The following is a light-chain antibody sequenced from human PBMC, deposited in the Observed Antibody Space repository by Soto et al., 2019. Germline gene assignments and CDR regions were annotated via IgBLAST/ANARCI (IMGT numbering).Light chain of an antibody. Sequence: EIVMTQSPATLSVSPGERATLSCRASQSVSSNLAWYQQKPGQAPRLLIYGASTRATGIPDRFGGSGSGTDFTLTINRLEPEDFAVYYCHHYGSSPPFTFGQGTKLEI. CDR2: GAS. CDR1: QSVSSN. J-gene: IGKJ2*01. CDR3: HHYGSSPPFT. V-gene: IGKV3-20*01.